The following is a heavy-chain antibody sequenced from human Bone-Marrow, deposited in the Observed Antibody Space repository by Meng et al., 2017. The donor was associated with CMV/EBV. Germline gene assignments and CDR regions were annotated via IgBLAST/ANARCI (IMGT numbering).Heavy chain of an antibody. D-gene: IGHD6-13*01. CDR3: ARDYGAEAAAGTCDF. CDR1: GFTYSSYW. CDR2: ITSDVSTT. Sequence: GESLKISCAASGFTYSSYWMHWVRQAPGKGLLWVSSITSDVSTTTYADSVKGRFTISRDNAKNSLYLQMNSLRAEDTAVYYCARDYGAEAAAGTCDFWGQGTLVTVSS. V-gene: IGHV3-74*01. J-gene: IGHJ4*02.